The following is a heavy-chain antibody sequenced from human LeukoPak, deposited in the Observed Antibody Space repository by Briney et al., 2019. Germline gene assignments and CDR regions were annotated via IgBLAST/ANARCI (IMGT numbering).Heavy chain of an antibody. D-gene: IGHD6-13*01. J-gene: IGHJ4*02. V-gene: IGHV3-53*01. CDR2: LYNTGNT. Sequence: QAGVSLRLSCAASGFTVNSNYLSWVRQAPGKGLEWVSTLYNTGNTYYANSVKGRFSISRDNSKNTLFLQMNSLRAEDTAVYYCARLTPAAGRLYFVDWGPGTLVTVSS. CDR1: GFTVNSNY. CDR3: ARLTPAAGRLYFVD.